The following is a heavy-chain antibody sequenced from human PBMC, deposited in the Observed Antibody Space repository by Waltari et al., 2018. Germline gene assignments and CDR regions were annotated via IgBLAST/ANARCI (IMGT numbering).Heavy chain of an antibody. D-gene: IGHD3-16*01. CDR2: ISWNSGSI. Sequence: EVQLVESGGGLVQPGRSLRLSCAASGFTFDDYAMHWVRQAPGKGLDGVSGISWNSGSIGYADSVKGRFTISRDNAKNSLYLQMNSLRAEDTAVYYCARGRGGYYFDYWGQGTLVTVSS. J-gene: IGHJ4*02. V-gene: IGHV3-9*01. CDR1: GFTFDDYA. CDR3: ARGRGGYYFDY.